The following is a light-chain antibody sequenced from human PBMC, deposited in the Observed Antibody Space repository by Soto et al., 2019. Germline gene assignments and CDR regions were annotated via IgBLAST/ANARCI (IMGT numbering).Light chain of an antibody. CDR3: QQANSFPLT. Sequence: DIQLTQSPSSVSASVGDRVTITCRASQGISSXXXWYQXKPGKAPKLLIYAASSLQSGVPSRFSGSGSGTDFTLTISSLQPEDFATYYCQQANSFPLTFGGGTKVEIK. CDR2: AAS. J-gene: IGKJ4*01. V-gene: IGKV1D-12*01. CDR1: QGISSX.